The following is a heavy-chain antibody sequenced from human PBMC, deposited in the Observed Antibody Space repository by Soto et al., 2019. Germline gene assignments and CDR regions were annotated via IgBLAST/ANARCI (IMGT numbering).Heavy chain of an antibody. CDR3: ARYSVAILGYCSSTSCLRADGMYV. V-gene: IGHV1-2*02. CDR1: GYTFTGYY. J-gene: IGHJ6*02. D-gene: IGHD2-2*01. Sequence: QVQLVQSGAEVKKPGASVKVSCKASGYTFTGYYMHWVRQAPGQGLEWMGWINPNSGGTNYAQKFQGRVTMTRDTSFSTAYIELIRLRSDDTAVYYCARYSVAILGYCSSTSCLRADGMYVWGQGTTVTVSS. CDR2: INPNSGGT.